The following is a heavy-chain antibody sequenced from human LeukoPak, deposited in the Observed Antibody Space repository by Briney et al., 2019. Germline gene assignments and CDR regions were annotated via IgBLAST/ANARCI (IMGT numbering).Heavy chain of an antibody. D-gene: IGHD6-13*01. Sequence: GGSLRLSCAASGFTFSSYGMHWVRQAPGKGLEWVAVIWYDGSNKYYADSVKGRFTISRDNSKNTLYLQMNSLRAEDTAVYYCARDQGVAAAGPYYFDYWGQGTPVTVSS. J-gene: IGHJ4*02. CDR3: ARDQGVAAAGPYYFDY. V-gene: IGHV3-33*01. CDR1: GFTFSSYG. CDR2: IWYDGSNK.